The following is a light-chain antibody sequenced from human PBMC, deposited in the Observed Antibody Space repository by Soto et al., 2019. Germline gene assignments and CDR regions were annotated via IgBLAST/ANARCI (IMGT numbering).Light chain of an antibody. CDR3: QQSGSSLFT. J-gene: IGKJ3*01. CDR1: QSVSSSY. CDR2: DAS. V-gene: IGKV3-20*01. Sequence: EIVLTQSPGTLSLSPGERATLSCRASQSVSSSYLVWHQQKPGQAPRLLIYDASNRATGIPARFSGSGSGTDFTLTISRLEPEDFAVYYCQQSGSSLFTFGPGTKVDIK.